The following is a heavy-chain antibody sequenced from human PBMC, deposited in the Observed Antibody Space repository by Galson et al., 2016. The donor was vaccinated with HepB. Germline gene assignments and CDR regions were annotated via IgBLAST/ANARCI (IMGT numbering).Heavy chain of an antibody. CDR1: GFTFSSYW. CDR2: INSDGSIT. Sequence: SLRLSCAASGFTFSSYWMHWVRQAPGKGLVWVSRINSDGSITTYADSVKGRFTISRDNSKNTLYLYMNNLTAGDTAIYYCGKHGGFDYWGQGALVTVSS. CDR3: GKHGGFDY. J-gene: IGHJ4*02. V-gene: IGHV3-74*01. D-gene: IGHD3-16*01.